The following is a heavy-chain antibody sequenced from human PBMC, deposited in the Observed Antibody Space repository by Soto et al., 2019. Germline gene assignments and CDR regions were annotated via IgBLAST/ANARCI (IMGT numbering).Heavy chain of an antibody. V-gene: IGHV4-31*03. D-gene: IGHD3-10*01. CDR2: IYYSGST. J-gene: IGHJ5*02. CDR3: ATHGVGSGSYKYWFDP. Sequence: QVQLQESGPGLVKPSQTLSLTCTVSGGSISSGGYYWSWIRQHPGKGLEWIGYIYYSGSTYYNPSLKGRVTISVDTSKNQFSLKLSSVTAADTAVYYCATHGVGSGSYKYWFDPWGQGTLVTVPS. CDR1: GGSISSGGYY.